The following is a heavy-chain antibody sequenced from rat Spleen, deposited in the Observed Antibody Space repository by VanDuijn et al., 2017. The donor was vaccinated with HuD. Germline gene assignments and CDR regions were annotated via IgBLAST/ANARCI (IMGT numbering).Heavy chain of an antibody. CDR3: TSMGYSELDY. J-gene: IGHJ2*01. CDR1: GFTFNNYW. D-gene: IGHD1-11*01. CDR2: ITNTGGST. V-gene: IGHV5-31*01. Sequence: EVQLVESGGGLVQPGRSLKLSCVASGFTFNNYWVTWIRQVPGKGLEWVASITNTGGSTYYPDSVKGRFTISRDNAKSTLYLQMNSLRSEDTATYYCTSMGYSELDYWGQGVMVTVSS.